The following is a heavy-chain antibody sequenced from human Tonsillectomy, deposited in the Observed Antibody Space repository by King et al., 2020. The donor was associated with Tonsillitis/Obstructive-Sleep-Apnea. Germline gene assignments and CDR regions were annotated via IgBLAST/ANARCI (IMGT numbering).Heavy chain of an antibody. J-gene: IGHJ5*02. Sequence: AQLVESGAEVKKPGESLKISCKGSNYTFTNYWIGWVRQMPGKGLEWMGIIYPGDSDTRYSPSFGGQVTISVDKSINTAYLQWSSLKASDTAMYYCASGTSGYYSWFDPWGQGTLVTVS. CDR3: ASGTSGYYSWFDP. CDR2: IYPGDSDT. CDR1: NYTFTNYW. D-gene: IGHD3-3*01. V-gene: IGHV5-51*01.